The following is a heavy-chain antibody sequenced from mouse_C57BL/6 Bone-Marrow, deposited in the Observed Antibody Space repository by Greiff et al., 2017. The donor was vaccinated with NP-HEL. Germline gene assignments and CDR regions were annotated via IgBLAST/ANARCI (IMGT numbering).Heavy chain of an antibody. CDR2: INPSTGGT. Sequence: VQLQQSGPELVKPGASVKISCKASGYSFTGYYMNWVKQSPEKSLEWIGEINPSTGGTTYNQKFKAKATLTVDKSSSTAYMQLNSLTSEDSAVYYCARTGDYGNYFDYWGQGTTLTVSS. CDR3: ARTGDYGNYFDY. J-gene: IGHJ2*01. V-gene: IGHV1-42*01. D-gene: IGHD2-13*01. CDR1: GYSFTGYY.